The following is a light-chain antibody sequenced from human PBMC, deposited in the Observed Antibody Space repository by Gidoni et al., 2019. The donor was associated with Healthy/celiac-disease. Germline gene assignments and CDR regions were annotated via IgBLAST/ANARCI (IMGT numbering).Light chain of an antibody. CDR3: QQSYSTLIT. CDR1: QSISSY. J-gene: IGKJ5*01. CDR2: AAS. Sequence: DIQMTQSPSSLSASVGDRVTITCRASQSISSYLNWYQQTPGKAPKLLIYAASSLQSGVPSRFSGSGSGTDFTLTISSLQPEDFATYYCQQSYSTLITFGQGTRLEIK. V-gene: IGKV1-39*01.